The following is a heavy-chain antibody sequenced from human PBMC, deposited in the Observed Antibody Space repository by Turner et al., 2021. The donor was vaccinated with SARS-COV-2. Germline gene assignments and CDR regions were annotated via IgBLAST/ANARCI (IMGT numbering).Heavy chain of an antibody. CDR3: ARDPGYSGYDYWQNTEFFDY. CDR1: GITFSSYS. V-gene: IGHV3-21*01. D-gene: IGHD5-12*01. Sequence: EVQLVESGGGLVKPGGSLRPSCAAPGITFSSYSMNWVRQAPRKGLEWVSSISSSSSYIYYTDSEKGRFTISRDNAKNSLYLQMNSLRAEDTAVYYCARDPGYSGYDYWQNTEFFDYWGQGTLVTVSS. CDR2: ISSSSSYI. J-gene: IGHJ4*02.